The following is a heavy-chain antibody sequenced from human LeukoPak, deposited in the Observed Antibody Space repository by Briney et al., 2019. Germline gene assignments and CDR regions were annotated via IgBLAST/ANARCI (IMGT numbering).Heavy chain of an antibody. CDR3: ASPLGDSVFY. CDR1: GFTFSTSG. V-gene: IGHV3-48*04. CDR2: ISSSSDTI. D-gene: IGHD4-17*01. Sequence: GGSLRLSCTGSGFTFSTSGMNWVRQAPGRGLDWISYISSSSDTIVYADSVKGRFTSSRDNAKNSLYLQMNSLRVEDTAVYYCASPLGDSVFYWGQGTRVTVSS. J-gene: IGHJ4*02.